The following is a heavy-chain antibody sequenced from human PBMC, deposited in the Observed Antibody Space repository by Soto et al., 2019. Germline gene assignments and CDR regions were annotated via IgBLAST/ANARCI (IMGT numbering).Heavy chain of an antibody. CDR3: ANGDGSSLIFYYFDY. V-gene: IGHV3-23*01. CDR1: GFTFSSYA. J-gene: IGHJ4*02. D-gene: IGHD6-13*01. Sequence: EVQLLESGGGLVQPGGSLRLSCAASGFTFSSYAMSWVRQAPGKGLEWVSAISGSGGSTYYADSVKSRFTISRDNSKNTLYLQMNSLRAEDTAVYYCANGDGSSLIFYYFDYWGQGTLVTVSS. CDR2: ISGSGGST.